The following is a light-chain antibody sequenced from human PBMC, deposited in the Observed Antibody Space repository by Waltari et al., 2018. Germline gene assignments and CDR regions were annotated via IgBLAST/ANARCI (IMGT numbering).Light chain of an antibody. CDR1: SSNTGAGYD. Sequence: QSVLTQPPSVSGAPAQRVTISCTGSSSNTGAGYDVHRYQQLPGTAPKLLIYGNSNRPSGVPDRFSGSKSGTSASLAITGLQAEDEADYYCQSYDSSLSGSVFGGGTKLTVL. CDR3: QSYDSSLSGSV. J-gene: IGLJ2*01. CDR2: GNS. V-gene: IGLV1-40*01.